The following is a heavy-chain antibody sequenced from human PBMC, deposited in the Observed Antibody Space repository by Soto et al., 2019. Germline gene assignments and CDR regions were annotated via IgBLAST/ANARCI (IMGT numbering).Heavy chain of an antibody. CDR1: GGSISDYQ. V-gene: IGHV4-59*01. CDR2: IYYSGRT. CDR3: ARMRGLGEISPYFDN. Sequence: QVQLQESGPGLVKPSETLSLTCSVSGGSISDYQWNWIRQPPGEGLEWIGYIYYSGRTNYNPSIKSRVTISLDSSTKQFPLMLRSVTAADTAVYYCARMRGLGEISPYFDNWCQGTLVTVSS. J-gene: IGHJ4*02. D-gene: IGHD3-16*02.